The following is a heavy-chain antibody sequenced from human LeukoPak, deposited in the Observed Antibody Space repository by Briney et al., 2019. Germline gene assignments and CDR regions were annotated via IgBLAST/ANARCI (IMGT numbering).Heavy chain of an antibody. CDR1: GFTFSSYA. Sequence: TGGSLRLSCAASGFTFSSYAMSWVRQAPWKGLEWVSVISGSGGSTYYADSVKGRFTISRDNSKNTLYLQMNSLRAEDTAVYYCAKDQSGSYANWFDPWGQGTLVTVSS. CDR2: ISGSGGST. D-gene: IGHD1-26*01. J-gene: IGHJ5*02. V-gene: IGHV3-23*01. CDR3: AKDQSGSYANWFDP.